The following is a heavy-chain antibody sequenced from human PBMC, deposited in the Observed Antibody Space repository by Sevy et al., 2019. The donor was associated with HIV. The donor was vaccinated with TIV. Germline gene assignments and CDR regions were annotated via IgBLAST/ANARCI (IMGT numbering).Heavy chain of an antibody. Sequence: ASVKVSCKASGYTFTDYYIHWVRQAPGQGLEWMGWINPHSAGTTYARNFRGRVTVTRDTSISTVYMELSGLQSDDTAVYYCAKEVSEHSYSDYWGQGTLVTVSS. D-gene: IGHD3-10*01. V-gene: IGHV1-2*07. CDR2: INPHSAGT. CDR1: GYTFTDYY. J-gene: IGHJ4*02. CDR3: AKEVSEHSYSDY.